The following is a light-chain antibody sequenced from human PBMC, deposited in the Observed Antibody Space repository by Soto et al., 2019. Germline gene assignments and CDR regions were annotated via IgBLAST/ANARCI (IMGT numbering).Light chain of an antibody. V-gene: IGKV1-39*01. Sequence: DIQMTQSPSSLSASVGDRVTITCRASQSISSYLNWYQQKPGKAPRLLIYAASSLQSGVPARFSGSGSGTDFTLTISSLQHQDFVTYYCQQSYSTPYTFGHGNNVDIK. CDR1: QSISSY. J-gene: IGKJ3*01. CDR3: QQSYSTPYT. CDR2: AAS.